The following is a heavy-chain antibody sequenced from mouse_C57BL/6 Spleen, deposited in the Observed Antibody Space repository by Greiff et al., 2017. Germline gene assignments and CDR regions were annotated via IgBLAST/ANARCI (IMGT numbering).Heavy chain of an antibody. V-gene: IGHV1-64*01. D-gene: IGHD1-1*01. CDR1: GYTFTSYW. J-gene: IGHJ3*01. Sequence: QVQLQQPGAELVKPGASVKLSCKASGYTFTSYWMHWVKQRPGQGLEWIGMIHPNSGSTNYNEKFKSKATLTVDKSSSTAYMQLSSLTSEDSAVYYCASPSTVVAESGAYWGQGTLVTVSA. CDR3: ASPSTVVAESGAY. CDR2: IHPNSGST.